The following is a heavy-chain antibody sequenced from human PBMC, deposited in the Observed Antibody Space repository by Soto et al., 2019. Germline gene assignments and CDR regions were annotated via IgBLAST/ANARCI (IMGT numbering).Heavy chain of an antibody. D-gene: IGHD2-21*02. V-gene: IGHV3-33*01. CDR3: ARVRCRGGDCYYYYYYGMDV. CDR2: IWYDGSNK. J-gene: IGHJ6*02. Sequence: QVQLVESGGGVVQPGRSLRLSCAASGFTFSSYGMHWVRQAPGKGLEWVAVIWYDGSNKYYADSVKGRFTISRDNSKNTLYLQMNSLRAEDTAVYCCARVRCRGGDCYYYYYYGMDVWGQGTTVTVSS. CDR1: GFTFSSYG.